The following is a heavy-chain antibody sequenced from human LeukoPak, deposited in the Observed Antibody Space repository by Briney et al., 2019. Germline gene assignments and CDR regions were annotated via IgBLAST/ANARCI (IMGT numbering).Heavy chain of an antibody. CDR2: ISYSGRA. J-gene: IGHJ5*02. V-gene: IGHV4-59*01. CDR3: ARVSAGGGSEWVDN. D-gene: IGHD1-26*01. CDR1: GDSITDYY. Sequence: KPSETLSLTCTVSGDSITDYYWSWIRQPPGKGLEWIGYISYSGRATYSPSVKSRVTISLATSRTQFSLSLTSVTAADTAVYYCARVSAGGGSEWVDNWGQGTLVTVSS.